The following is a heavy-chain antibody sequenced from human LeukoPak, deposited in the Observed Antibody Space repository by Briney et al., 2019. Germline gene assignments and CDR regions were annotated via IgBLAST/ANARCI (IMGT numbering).Heavy chain of an antibody. V-gene: IGHV3-23*01. CDR1: GFTFSRFG. D-gene: IGHD4-23*01. J-gene: IGHJ6*03. CDR3: AKTTVVKGERYYYNYYMDV. CDR2: ISASGGGT. Sequence: GGSLRLSCAASGFTFSRFGMSWVRQAPGKGLEWVSSISASGGGTFYADSVKGRFTVSRDNSKNTLYLQMISLRAEDTAVYYCAKTTVVKGERYYYNYYMDVWGKGTTVTMSS.